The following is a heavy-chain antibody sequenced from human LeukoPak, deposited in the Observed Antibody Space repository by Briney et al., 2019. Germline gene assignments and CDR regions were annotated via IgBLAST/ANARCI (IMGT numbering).Heavy chain of an antibody. CDR2: ITGSGGST. CDR3: AKDTGTVLRYFDWLPGKYYFDY. J-gene: IGHJ4*02. CDR1: EFTFSNYG. D-gene: IGHD3-9*01. V-gene: IGHV3-23*01. Sequence: GGSLRLSCAASEFTFSNYGVSWVRQAPGKGLEWVSSITGSGGSTYYPDSVKGRFTISRDNSKNTLYLQMNSLRAEDTAVYYCAKDTGTVLRYFDWLPGKYYFDYWGQGTLVTVSS.